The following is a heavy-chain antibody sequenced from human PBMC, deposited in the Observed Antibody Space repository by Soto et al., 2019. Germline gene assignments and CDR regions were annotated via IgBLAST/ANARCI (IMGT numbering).Heavy chain of an antibody. CDR1: GGSISSYY. CDR2: SYYSGST. CDR3: ARVVVVPAAIDYYFNY. V-gene: IGHV4-59*08. J-gene: IGHJ4*02. Sequence: PSETLSLTCTVSGGSISSYYWCWIRQPPGKGLEWIGYSYYSGSTNYNPPLKSRFTISVDTSKNQFSLKLSSVTAADTAVFYCARVVVVPAAIDYYFNYWGQGTLVTVSS. D-gene: IGHD2-2*01.